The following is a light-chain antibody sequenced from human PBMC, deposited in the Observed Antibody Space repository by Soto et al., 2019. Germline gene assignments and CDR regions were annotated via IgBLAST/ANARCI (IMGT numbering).Light chain of an antibody. Sequence: QSVLTQSASVSGSPGQSITISCTGTSSDVGGYNYVSWYQQHPGKAPKLIIYDVSNRPSGVSTRFSGSKSGNTASLTISGNQAEDEAGYSCSSNTSTNSWVFGGGTKVTVL. CDR1: SSDVGGYNY. CDR2: DVS. J-gene: IGLJ3*02. V-gene: IGLV2-14*01. CDR3: SSNTSTNSWV.